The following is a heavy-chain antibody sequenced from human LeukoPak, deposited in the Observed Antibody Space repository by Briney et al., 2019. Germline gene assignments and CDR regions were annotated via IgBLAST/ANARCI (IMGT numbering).Heavy chain of an antibody. CDR1: GGTFSSYA. J-gene: IGHJ5*02. Sequence: ASVTVSCKASGGTFSSYAISWVRQAPGQGPEWMGGIIPIFGTANYAQKFQGRVTITADESTSTAYMELSSLRSEDTAVYYCARAGLTGRYNWFDPWGQGTLVTVSS. CDR3: ARAGLTGRYNWFDP. CDR2: IIPIFGTA. V-gene: IGHV1-69*13. D-gene: IGHD1-20*01.